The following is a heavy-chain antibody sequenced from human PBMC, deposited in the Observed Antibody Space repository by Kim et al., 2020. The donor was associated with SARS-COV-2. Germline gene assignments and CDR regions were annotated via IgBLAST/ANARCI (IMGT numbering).Heavy chain of an antibody. V-gene: IGHV3-21*01. D-gene: IGHD3-10*01. CDR3: ARDREFSYGMDV. J-gene: IGHJ6*02. Sequence: DGDSVKGRVTISRDSDGRSVFLQMNGLRVEDTAVYYCARDREFSYGMDVWGQGTTVTVSS.